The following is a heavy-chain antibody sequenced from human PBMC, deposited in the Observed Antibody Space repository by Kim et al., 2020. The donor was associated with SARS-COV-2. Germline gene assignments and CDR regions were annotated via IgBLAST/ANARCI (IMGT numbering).Heavy chain of an antibody. CDR2: IGGIDGGK. D-gene: IGHD6-13*01. Sequence: GGSLRLSCSASGFNFGIYGMSWVRQAPGKGLEWVSTIGGIDGGKFYADSVKGRFTISRDNSQNTLYLQMSNLKTEDTATYYCARRAGTAAAGTAHFDRWGQGALVTVSS. V-gene: IGHV3-23*01. J-gene: IGHJ5*02. CDR3: ARRAGTAAAGTAHFDR. CDR1: GFNFGIYG.